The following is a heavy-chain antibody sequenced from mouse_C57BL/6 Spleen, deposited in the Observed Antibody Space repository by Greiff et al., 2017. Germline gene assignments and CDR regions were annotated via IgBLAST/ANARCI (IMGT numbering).Heavy chain of an antibody. D-gene: IGHD1-1*01. CDR3: ARRFYGSSYVYAMDY. V-gene: IGHV1-52*01. CDR1: GYTFTSYW. CDR2: IDPSDSET. Sequence: QVQLKESGAELVRPGSSVKLSCKASGYTFTSYWMHWVKQRPIQGLEWIGNIDPSDSETHYNQKFKDKATLTVDKSSSTAYMQLSSLTSEDSAVYYCARRFYGSSYVYAMDYWGQGTSVTVSS. J-gene: IGHJ4*01.